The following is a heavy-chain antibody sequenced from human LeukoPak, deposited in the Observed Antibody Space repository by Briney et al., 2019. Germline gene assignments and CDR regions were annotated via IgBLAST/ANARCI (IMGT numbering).Heavy chain of an antibody. CDR1: GFTFSNAW. D-gene: IGHD3-22*01. V-gene: IGHV3-15*01. J-gene: IGHJ4*02. CDR3: ATYTSSYSDY. Sequence: PGGSLRLSCAASGFTFSNAWMSWVRQAPGKGLEWVGRIKSKSDGGTADFAAPLKGRFTMSRDDSKHALYLQMNSLKTEDTAVYYCATYTSSYSDYWGQGTLVTVSS. CDR2: IKSKSDGGTA.